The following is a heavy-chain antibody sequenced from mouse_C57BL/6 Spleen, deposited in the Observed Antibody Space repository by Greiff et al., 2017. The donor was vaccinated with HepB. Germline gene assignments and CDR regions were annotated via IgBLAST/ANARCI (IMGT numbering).Heavy chain of an antibody. V-gene: IGHV1-64*01. Sequence: QVQLKQPGAELVKPGASVKLSCKASGYTFTSYWMHWVKQRPGQGLEWIGMIHPNSGSTNYNEKFKSKATLTVDKSSSTAYMQLSSLTSEDSAVYYCVYGSSSFDYWGQGTTLTVSS. CDR3: VYGSSSFDY. D-gene: IGHD1-1*01. J-gene: IGHJ2*01. CDR2: IHPNSGST. CDR1: GYTFTSYW.